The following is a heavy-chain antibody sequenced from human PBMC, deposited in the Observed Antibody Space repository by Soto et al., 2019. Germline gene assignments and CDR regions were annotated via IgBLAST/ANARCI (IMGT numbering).Heavy chain of an antibody. V-gene: IGHV3-21*04. CDR1: GFTFSSYS. Sequence: EVQLVESGGGLVKPGGSLRLSCAASGFTFSSYSMNWVRQAPGKGLEWVSSISSSGSTIYYADSVKGRFTISRDNAKNSLYLQMNSLRAEDTAVYYCARDSRYSGYDFGYYGMDVWGQGTTVTVSS. CDR3: ARDSRYSGYDFGYYGMDV. CDR2: ISSSGSTI. D-gene: IGHD5-12*01. J-gene: IGHJ6*02.